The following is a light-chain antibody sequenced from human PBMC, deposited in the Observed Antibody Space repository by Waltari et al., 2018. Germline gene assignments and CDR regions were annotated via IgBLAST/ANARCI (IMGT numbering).Light chain of an antibody. CDR1: QLEDKH. V-gene: IGLV3-1*01. CDR2: QDS. J-gene: IGLJ1*01. Sequence: SYELSQSPSVFVSPGLTANISCSGDQLEDKHACGYQQKPGQSPVLVIFQDSRRPSGIPERFSGSNSGNTATLTIIGTQAMDEADYYCQAWDSGAAGVFGTGTKVTVL. CDR3: QAWDSGAAGV.